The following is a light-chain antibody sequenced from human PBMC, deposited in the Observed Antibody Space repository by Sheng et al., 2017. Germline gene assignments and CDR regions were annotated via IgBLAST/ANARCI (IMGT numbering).Light chain of an antibody. Sequence: SYELTQAPSVSVSPGQTATITCSGHKLGDKFVSWYQQRPGQSPVLVVYQNARRSSGIPERFSGSKSVTTATLTISGTQAVDEADYYCQAWDSSQGVFGTGTKVTVL. CDR1: KLGDKF. CDR3: QAWDSSQGV. J-gene: IGLJ1*01. CDR2: QNA. V-gene: IGLV3-1*01.